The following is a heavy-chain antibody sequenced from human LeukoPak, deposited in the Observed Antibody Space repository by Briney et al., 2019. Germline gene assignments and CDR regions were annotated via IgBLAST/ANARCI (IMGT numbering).Heavy chain of an antibody. Sequence: SETLSLTCTASGYSISSGYYWGWIRQPPGKGLEWIGSIYHSGSTYYNPSLKSRVTISVDTSKNQFSLKLSSVTAADTAVYYCARVSSEGYYYYMDVWGKGTTVTVSS. J-gene: IGHJ6*03. V-gene: IGHV4-38-2*02. CDR1: GYSISSGYY. CDR2: IYHSGST. CDR3: ARVSSEGYYYYMDV.